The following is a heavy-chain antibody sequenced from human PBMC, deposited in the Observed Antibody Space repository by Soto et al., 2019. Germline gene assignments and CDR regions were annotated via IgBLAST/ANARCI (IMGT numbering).Heavy chain of an antibody. D-gene: IGHD3-9*01. V-gene: IGHV1-2*02. CDR3: GRDLIYDVLTGLYYYFGMDV. CDR2: INPLTGDT. J-gene: IGHJ6*02. Sequence: ASVKVSCKASGYTFTNYYIHWVRQAPGQGLEWIGWINPLTGDTTYAQNFQDRVTMTTDPAIGTAYMELSRLRSDDTAVSYCGRDLIYDVLTGLYYYFGMDVWGQGTTVTVSS. CDR1: GYTFTNYY.